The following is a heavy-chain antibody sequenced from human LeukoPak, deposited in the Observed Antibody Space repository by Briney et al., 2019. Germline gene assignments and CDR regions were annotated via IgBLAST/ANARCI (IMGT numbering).Heavy chain of an antibody. CDR3: ARGVSGDYAWFDP. J-gene: IGHJ5*02. Sequence: GRSLRLSCAASGFTFSSYGMHWVRQAPGKGLEWVAVIWYDGNSKYYADSVKGRFTISRDNSKNTLYLQMNSLRAEDTALYYCARGVSGDYAWFDPWGQGTLVTVSS. CDR1: GFTFSSYG. D-gene: IGHD4-17*01. CDR2: IWYDGNSK. V-gene: IGHV3-33*01.